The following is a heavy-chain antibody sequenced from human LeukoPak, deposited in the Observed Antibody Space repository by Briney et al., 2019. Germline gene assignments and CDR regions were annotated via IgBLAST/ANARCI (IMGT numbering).Heavy chain of an antibody. J-gene: IGHJ6*03. D-gene: IGHD6-13*01. Sequence: GVSLRLSCAASGFTFSDYYMSWIRQAPGKGLEWVSYISSSGSTIYYADSVKGRFTISRDNAKNSLYLQMNSLRAEDTAVYYCARAANTGYSSSWTRNYYYYMDVWGKGTTVTISS. CDR3: ARAANTGYSSSWTRNYYYYMDV. CDR2: ISSSGSTI. V-gene: IGHV3-11*01. CDR1: GFTFSDYY.